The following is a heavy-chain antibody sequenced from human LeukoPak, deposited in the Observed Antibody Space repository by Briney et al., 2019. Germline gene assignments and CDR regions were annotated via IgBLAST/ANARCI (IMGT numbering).Heavy chain of an antibody. CDR1: GGTFSSYA. Sequence: SVKVSCKASGGTFSSYAISWVRQAPGQGLEWMGGIIPIFGTANYAQKFQGRVTITADESTSTAYMELSSLRSEDAAVYYCASLSGQYQLLPILYYYYMDVWGKGTTVTVSS. J-gene: IGHJ6*03. D-gene: IGHD2-2*01. V-gene: IGHV1-69*13. CDR3: ASLSGQYQLLPILYYYYMDV. CDR2: IIPIFGTA.